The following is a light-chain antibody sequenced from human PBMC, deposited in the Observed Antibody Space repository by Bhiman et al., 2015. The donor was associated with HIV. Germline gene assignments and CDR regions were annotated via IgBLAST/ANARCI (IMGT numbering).Light chain of an antibody. V-gene: IGLV1-51*02. Sequence: QSVLTQPPSVSAAPGQKVTISCSGSSSNIGNIYVSWYQQLPGTAPKLLIYENNKRPSGIPDRFSGSKSGTSATLGITGLQTGDEADYYCNSYTTSSTYVFGTGTKVTVL. J-gene: IGLJ1*01. CDR3: NSYTTSSTYV. CDR2: ENN. CDR1: SSNIGNIY.